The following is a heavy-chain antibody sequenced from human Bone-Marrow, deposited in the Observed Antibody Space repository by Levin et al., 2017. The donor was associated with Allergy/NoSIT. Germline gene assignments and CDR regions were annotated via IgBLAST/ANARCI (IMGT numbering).Heavy chain of an antibody. D-gene: IGHD4-17*01. CDR1: GFTFSSYW. CDR3: ASTTTTVTTRGGNY. CDR2: IKQDGSEK. Sequence: PGGSLRLSCAASGFTFSSYWMSWVRQAPGKGLEWVANIKQDGSEKYYVDSVKGRFTISRDNAKNSLYLQMNSLRAEDTAVYYCASTTTTVTTRGGNYWGQGTLVTVSS. J-gene: IGHJ4*02. V-gene: IGHV3-7*03.